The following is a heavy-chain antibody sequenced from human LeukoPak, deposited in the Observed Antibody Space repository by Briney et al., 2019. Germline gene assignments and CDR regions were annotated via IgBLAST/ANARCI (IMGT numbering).Heavy chain of an antibody. V-gene: IGHV4-39*01. CDR1: GVSISGISYS. CDR2: IYYSGST. CDR3: AGGRSSVLGY. D-gene: IGHD6-19*01. Sequence: KPSETQSLTCSASGVSISGISYSWGWIRQPPGKGLEWIGSIYYSGSTYYNPSLKSRVTISVDTSKNQFSLKLSSVTAADTAVYYCAGGRSSVLGYWGQGTLVTVSS. J-gene: IGHJ4*02.